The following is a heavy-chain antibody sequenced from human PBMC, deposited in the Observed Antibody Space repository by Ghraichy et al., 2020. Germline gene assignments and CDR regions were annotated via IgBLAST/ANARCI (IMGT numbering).Heavy chain of an antibody. J-gene: IGHJ4*02. D-gene: IGHD1-26*01. CDR2: IYYSGST. CDR3: ARLNGVYSGSYPYYFDY. CDR1: GGSISSSSYY. Sequence: SETLSLTCTVSGGSISSSSYYWGWIRQPPGKGLEWIGSIYYSGSTYYNPSLKSRVTISVDTSKNQFSLKLSSVTAADTAVYYCARLNGVYSGSYPYYFDYWGQGTLVTVSS. V-gene: IGHV4-39*07.